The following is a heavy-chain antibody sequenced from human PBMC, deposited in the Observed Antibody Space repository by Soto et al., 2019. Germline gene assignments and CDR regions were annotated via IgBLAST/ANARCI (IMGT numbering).Heavy chain of an antibody. CDR3: AHSLAASNYADYEPINSFHY. V-gene: IGHV2-5*02. CDR2: IYWDDDK. CDR1: GFSLSTSGVG. J-gene: IGHJ4*02. Sequence: QITLKESGPTLVKPTQTLTLTCTFSGFSLSTSGVGVGWIRQPPGKALEWLALIYWDDDKLYSPSLKSRLTNSKDPSKSQVVFTMTNMDPVDTATYYCAHSLAASNYADYEPINSFHYWGQGTLVTVSS. D-gene: IGHD4-17*01.